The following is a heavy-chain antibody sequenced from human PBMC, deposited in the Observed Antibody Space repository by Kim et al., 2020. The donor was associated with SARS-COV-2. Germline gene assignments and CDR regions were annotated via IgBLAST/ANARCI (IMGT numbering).Heavy chain of an antibody. J-gene: IGHJ4*02. Sequence: SETLSLTCTVSGGSISSYYWSWIRQPPGKGLEWIGYIYYSGSTNYNPSLKSRVTISVDTSKNQFSLKLSSVTAADTAVYYCARGAAAALDYWGQGTLVTVSS. D-gene: IGHD6-13*01. V-gene: IGHV4-59*01. CDR2: IYYSGST. CDR1: GGSISSYY. CDR3: ARGAAAALDY.